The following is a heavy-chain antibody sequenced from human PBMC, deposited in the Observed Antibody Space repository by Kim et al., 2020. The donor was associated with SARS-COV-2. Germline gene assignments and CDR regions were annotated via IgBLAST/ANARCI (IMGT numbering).Heavy chain of an antibody. CDR2: IYYSGST. CDR1: GGSISSYY. CDR3: ARHMGMYYDILTGYSPEYYFDY. J-gene: IGHJ4*02. V-gene: IGHV4-59*08. D-gene: IGHD3-9*01. Sequence: SETLSLTCTVSGGSISSYYWSWIRQPPGKGLEWIGYIYYSGSTNYNPSLKSRVTISVDTSKNQFSLKLSSVTAADTAVYYCARHMGMYYDILTGYSPEYYFDYWGQGTLVTVSS.